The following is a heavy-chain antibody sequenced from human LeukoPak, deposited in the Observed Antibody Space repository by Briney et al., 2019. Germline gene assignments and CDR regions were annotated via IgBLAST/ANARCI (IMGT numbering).Heavy chain of an antibody. V-gene: IGHV3-9*01. J-gene: IGHJ3*02. Sequence: GGSLRLSCAGSGFNFNNYAMHWVRQAPGKGLEWLSGISWNSGTRGYADSVKGRFTISRDNAKNTLYLQMNSLRAEDTAVYYCARARVPNAYAFDIWGQGTMVTVSS. CDR1: GFNFNNYA. D-gene: IGHD1-1*01. CDR2: ISWNSGTR. CDR3: ARARVPNAYAFDI.